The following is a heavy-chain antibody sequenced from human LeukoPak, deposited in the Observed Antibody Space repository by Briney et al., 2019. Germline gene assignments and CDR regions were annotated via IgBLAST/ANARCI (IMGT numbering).Heavy chain of an antibody. D-gene: IGHD3-10*01. CDR3: ARDDGSGDGDTGQYGMDV. CDR1: GGSISSYY. CDR2: IYYSGST. J-gene: IGHJ6*02. Sequence: SETLSLTCTVSGGSISSYYWSWIRQHPGKGLEWMGYIYYSGSTYYNPSLKSRVTISVDTSKNQFSLKLSSVTAADTAVYYCARDDGSGDGDTGQYGMDVWGQGTTVTVSS. V-gene: IGHV4-59*06.